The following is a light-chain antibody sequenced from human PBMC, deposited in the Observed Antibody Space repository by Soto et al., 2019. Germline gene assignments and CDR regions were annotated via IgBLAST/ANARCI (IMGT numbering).Light chain of an antibody. V-gene: IGKV1-27*01. CDR1: QGIAPY. J-gene: IGKJ4*01. CDR2: ATS. CDR3: QKYNSAPLT. Sequence: DVQMTQSPSSLSAFVGDRVTITCRASQGIAPYLAWFQQKPGKVPKLLIYATSTLQSVVPSRFSGSGSGTDFTLTINSLQPEDVGTYYCQKYNSAPLTFGGGTKV.